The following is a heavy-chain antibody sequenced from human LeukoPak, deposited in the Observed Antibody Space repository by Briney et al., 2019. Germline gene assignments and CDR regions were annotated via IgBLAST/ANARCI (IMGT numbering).Heavy chain of an antibody. CDR1: GGTFSSYT. J-gene: IGHJ4*02. D-gene: IGHD3-10*01. Sequence: SVKVSCKASGGTFSSYTISWARQAPGQGLEWMGRIIPILGIANYAQKFQGGVTVTADKSTSTAYMELSSLRSEDTAVYYCARGDYGSGSYLQDYWGQGTLVTVSS. CDR2: IIPILGIA. CDR3: ARGDYGSGSYLQDY. V-gene: IGHV1-69*02.